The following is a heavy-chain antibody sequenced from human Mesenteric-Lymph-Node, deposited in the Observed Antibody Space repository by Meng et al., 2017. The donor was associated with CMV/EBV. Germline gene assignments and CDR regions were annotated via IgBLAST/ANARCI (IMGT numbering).Heavy chain of an antibody. Sequence: QVQLVQSGAEVKKPGASVKVSCKAAGYRFTGYSIHWVRQAPGQGLEWMGRISPKPGDTIYEENFQGRVTMTRDTSINKAYMETSSLTSDDTASYSCGGGQQTFEPWGQGTLVTVSS. CDR3: GGGQQTFEP. CDR2: ISPKPGDT. D-gene: IGHD1-1*01. V-gene: IGHV1-2*06. J-gene: IGHJ5*02. CDR1: GYRFTGYS.